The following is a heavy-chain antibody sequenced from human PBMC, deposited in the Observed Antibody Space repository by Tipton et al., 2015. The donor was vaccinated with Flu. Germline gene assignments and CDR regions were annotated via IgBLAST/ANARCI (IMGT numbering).Heavy chain of an antibody. V-gene: IGHV3-15*05. Sequence: SLRLSCAASGFNFANAWMNWVRQAPGKGLEWLARIKSKSDGGAVDYAISVKGRFSISRDDSKDTLYLQMNSLRSEDTAVYFCTTDLSGVRYYYYGMDVWGQGTTVTVS. CDR3: TTDLSGVRYYYYGMDV. CDR2: IKSKSDGGAV. J-gene: IGHJ6*02. D-gene: IGHD3-3*01. CDR1: GFNFANAW.